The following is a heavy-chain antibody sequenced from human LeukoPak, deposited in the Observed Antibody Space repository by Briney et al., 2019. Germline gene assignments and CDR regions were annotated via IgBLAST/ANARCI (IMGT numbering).Heavy chain of an antibody. Sequence: PGGSLRLSCAASGFTFSSYAMSWVRQAPGKGLEWVSAISGSGGSTYYADSVKGRFTISRDNSKNTLYLQMNSLRAEDTAVYYCAKVDTAMVGAIPDDAFDIWGQGTMVTVSS. CDR3: AKVDTAMVGAIPDDAFDI. CDR1: GFTFSSYA. D-gene: IGHD5-18*01. J-gene: IGHJ3*02. CDR2: ISGSGGST. V-gene: IGHV3-23*01.